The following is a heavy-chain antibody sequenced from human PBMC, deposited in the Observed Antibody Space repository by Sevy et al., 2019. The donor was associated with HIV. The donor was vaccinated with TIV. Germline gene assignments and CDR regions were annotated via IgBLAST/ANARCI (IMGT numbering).Heavy chain of an antibody. J-gene: IGHJ4*02. V-gene: IGHV4-61*02. CDR3: ARESGDCSSTSCYEGVFDY. Sequence: SETLSLTCTVSGGSISSGNYYWSWIRQPAGKGLEWIGRIYTRGGTNYNPSLKSRVTISVDTSKNQFSLKLSSVTAADTAVYYCARESGDCSSTSCYEGVFDYCGQGTLVTVSS. CDR1: GGSISSGNYY. CDR2: IYTRGGT. D-gene: IGHD2-2*01.